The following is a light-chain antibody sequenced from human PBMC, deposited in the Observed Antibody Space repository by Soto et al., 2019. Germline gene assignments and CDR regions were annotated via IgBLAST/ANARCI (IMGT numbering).Light chain of an antibody. J-gene: IGLJ2*01. CDR2: EVN. CDR3: SSFTSSVLV. CDR1: SSDIGDYKY. V-gene: IGLV2-14*01. Sequence: QSALTQPASVSGSPGQSITISCTGTSSDIGDYKYVSWYQQHPGKAPKLMIYEVNNRPSGVSNRFSGSKSGSTASLTISGLQAEDEADYYCSSFTSSVLVFGGGTKLTVL.